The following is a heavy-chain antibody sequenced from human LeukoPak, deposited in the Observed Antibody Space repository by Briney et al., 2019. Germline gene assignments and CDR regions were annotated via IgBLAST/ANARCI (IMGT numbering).Heavy chain of an antibody. CDR3: ARACDSSGYRSIGKTLDY. V-gene: IGHV3-66*01. J-gene: IGHJ4*02. Sequence: GGSLRLSCAASGFTVSSNYMSWVRQAPGKGLEWVSVIYSGGSTYYADSVKGRFTISRDNSKNTLYLQMNSLRAEDTAVYYCARACDSSGYRSIGKTLDYWGQGTLVTVSS. CDR2: IYSGGST. CDR1: GFTVSSNY. D-gene: IGHD3-22*01.